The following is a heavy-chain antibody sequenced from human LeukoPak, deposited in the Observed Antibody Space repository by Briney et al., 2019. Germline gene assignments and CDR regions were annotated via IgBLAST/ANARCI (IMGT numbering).Heavy chain of an antibody. D-gene: IGHD3-22*01. J-gene: IGHJ4*02. CDR1: GYSISSGYY. CDR3: ARGRYYYDSSGYYPRVFYFDY. V-gene: IGHV4-38-2*02. CDR2: INHSGST. Sequence: PSETLSLTCTVSGYSISSGYYWGWIRQPPGKGLEWIGEINHSGSTNYNPSLKSRVTISVDTSKNQFSLKLSSVTAADTAVYYCARGRYYYDSSGYYPRVFYFDYWGQGTLVTVSS.